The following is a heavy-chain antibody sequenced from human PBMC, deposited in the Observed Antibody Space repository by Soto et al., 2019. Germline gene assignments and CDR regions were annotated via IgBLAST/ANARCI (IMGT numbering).Heavy chain of an antibody. CDR1: SDSSNNYY. Sequence: SETLSLTCTVSSDSSNNYYWAWIRQPPGKGLEYIGYIYYSGSTTYNPSLKSRVSISLDTSKNQFSLKLSSVTAADTAVYYCARGLYYYDSSGYYHYYFDYWGQGTLVTVSS. CDR3: ARGLYYYDSSGYYHYYFDY. CDR2: IYYSGST. V-gene: IGHV4-59*01. D-gene: IGHD3-22*01. J-gene: IGHJ4*02.